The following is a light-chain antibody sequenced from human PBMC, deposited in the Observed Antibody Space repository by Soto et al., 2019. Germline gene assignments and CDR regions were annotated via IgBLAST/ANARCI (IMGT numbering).Light chain of an antibody. J-gene: IGLJ2*01. Sequence: QSALTQPASVSGSPGQSITLSCTGTSSDVGGYNYVSWYQQYPGKAPKLMIFEVSNRPSGVSTRFSGSKSGNTASLTISGLQAEDEADYYCSSYTSSNTLVFGGGTSSPS. CDR1: SSDVGGYNY. CDR2: EVS. CDR3: SSYTSSNTLV. V-gene: IGLV2-14*01.